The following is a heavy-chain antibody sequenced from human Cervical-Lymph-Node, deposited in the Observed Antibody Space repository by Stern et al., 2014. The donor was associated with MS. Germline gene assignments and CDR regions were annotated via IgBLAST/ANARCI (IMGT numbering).Heavy chain of an antibody. V-gene: IGHV3-23*04. CDR1: GFMFNSYA. CDR3: AKGEGYTFGFNFDK. CDR2: ISGSRSST. D-gene: IGHD5-18*01. J-gene: IGHJ4*02. Sequence: EVQLVQSGGGVVQPWGSLRLSCSASGFMFNSYAMTWVRQAPGKGLEWVSTISGSRSSTFYADSVKGRFTISRDNSKNMLSLEMNSLRADDAAIYYCAKGEGYTFGFNFDKWGQGTLVAVSS.